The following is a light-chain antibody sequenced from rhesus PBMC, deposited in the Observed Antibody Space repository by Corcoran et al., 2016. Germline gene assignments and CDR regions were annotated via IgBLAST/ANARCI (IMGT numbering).Light chain of an antibody. CDR2: RTS. CDR1: SSVTTSY. J-gene: IGKJ2*01. Sequence: EIVLTQSPTSMAVSQGERVTISCTASSSVTTSYLHWYQQKPGFPPRLLVYRTSSLASGVPPSFSGSGSGTSYALQISSMEAEDAANYYCQQVNSNPYSFGQGTKVEIK. V-gene: IGKV3-35*01. CDR3: QQVNSNPYS.